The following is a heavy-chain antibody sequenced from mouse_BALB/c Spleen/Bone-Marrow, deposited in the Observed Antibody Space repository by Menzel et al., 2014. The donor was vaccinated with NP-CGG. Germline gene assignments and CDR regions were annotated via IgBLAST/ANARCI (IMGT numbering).Heavy chain of an antibody. CDR3: ARVAYYNVYFDY. V-gene: IGHV5-6-3*01. J-gene: IGHJ2*01. D-gene: IGHD2-12*01. CDR1: GFTFGNYA. Sequence: EVMLVESGGGLVQPGGSLKLSCAASGFTFGNYAMSWVRQTPDKRLELVATINSNGGSTYYPDSVKGRFTISRDNARNTLYLQMSSLKSEDTAMYYCARVAYYNVYFDYWGQGTTLTVSS. CDR2: INSNGGST.